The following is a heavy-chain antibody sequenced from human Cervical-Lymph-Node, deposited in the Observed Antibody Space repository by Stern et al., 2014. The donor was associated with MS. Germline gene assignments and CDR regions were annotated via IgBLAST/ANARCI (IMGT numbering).Heavy chain of an antibody. Sequence: EVQLEESGGGLVQPGGSLRLSCAASGFTFSSYWMSWVRQAPGKGLEWVANIKEDGGETYHVDSVKGRFTISRDNAKNSLYLQMNSLRAEDTAVYYCARGVVVPAADYGMDVWGQGTTVTVSS. CDR2: IKEDGGET. CDR3: ARGVVVPAADYGMDV. V-gene: IGHV3-7*01. D-gene: IGHD2-2*01. J-gene: IGHJ6*02. CDR1: GFTFSSYW.